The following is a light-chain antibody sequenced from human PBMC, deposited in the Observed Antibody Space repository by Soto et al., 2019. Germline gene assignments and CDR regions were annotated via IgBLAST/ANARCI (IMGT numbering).Light chain of an antibody. CDR3: QQFHSFPIT. CDR1: QTVSRW. J-gene: IGKJ5*01. Sequence: DIQMTQSPSTLSASVGDRVTITCRASQTVSRWLAWYQQKPGRAPQLLIEKASTLESGVPSRFSGSGSGTDFTLTINSLQPEDYATYYYQQFHSFPITFGQGTRLEIK. CDR2: KAS. V-gene: IGKV1-5*03.